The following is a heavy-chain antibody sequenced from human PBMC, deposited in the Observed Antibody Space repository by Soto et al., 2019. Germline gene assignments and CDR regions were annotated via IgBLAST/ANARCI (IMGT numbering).Heavy chain of an antibody. CDR2: ISYDGSNK. CDR3: AKEVCGGDCLFADGFDP. V-gene: IGHV3-30*18. D-gene: IGHD2-21*02. J-gene: IGHJ5*02. CDR1: GFTFSSYG. Sequence: PGGSLRLSCAASGFTFSSYGMHWVRQAPGKGLEWVAVISYDGSNKYYADSVKGRFTISRDNSKNTLYLQMNSLKAEDTAVYYCAKEVCGGDCLFADGFDPWGQGTLVTVSS.